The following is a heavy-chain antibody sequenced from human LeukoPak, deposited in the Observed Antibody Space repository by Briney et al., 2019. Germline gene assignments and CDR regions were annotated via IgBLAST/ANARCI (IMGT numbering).Heavy chain of an antibody. V-gene: IGHV3-66*04. CDR2: IYSGGST. D-gene: IGHD6-13*01. Sequence: PGGSLRLSCAASGFTVSSNYMSWVRLAPGKGLEWVSVIYSGGSTNYADSVKGRFTISRDNSKNTLYLQMNSLRAEDTAVYYCARHHYSSSWYFAFDVWGQGTVVTVSS. J-gene: IGHJ3*01. CDR3: ARHHYSSSWYFAFDV. CDR1: GFTVSSNY.